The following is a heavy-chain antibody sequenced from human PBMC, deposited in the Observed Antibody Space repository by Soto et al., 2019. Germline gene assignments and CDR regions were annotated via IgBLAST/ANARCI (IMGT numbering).Heavy chain of an antibody. CDR2: INAGNGNT. V-gene: IGHV1-3*01. CDR1: GYTFTSYP. Sequence: ASVKVSCKASGYTFTSYPMHWGRQAPGQRLEWMGWINAGNGNTKYSQKFQGRVTITRDTSASTAYMELSSLRSEDTAVYYCAKGGGGYYYYGMDVWGQGTTVTV. J-gene: IGHJ6*02. CDR3: AKGGGGYYYYGMDV. D-gene: IGHD2-15*01.